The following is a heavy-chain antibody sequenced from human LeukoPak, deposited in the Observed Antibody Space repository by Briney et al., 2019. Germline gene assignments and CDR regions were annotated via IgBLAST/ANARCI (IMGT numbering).Heavy chain of an antibody. Sequence: ASVKVSCKASGYTFTGYYMHWVRQAPGQGLEWMGWINPNSGGTNYAQKFQGRVTMTRDTSISTAYMELSRLRSDDTAVYYCARDKGVGATNFDYWAQGTLVTVSS. D-gene: IGHD1-26*01. V-gene: IGHV1-2*02. J-gene: IGHJ4*02. CDR3: ARDKGVGATNFDY. CDR2: INPNSGGT. CDR1: GYTFTGYY.